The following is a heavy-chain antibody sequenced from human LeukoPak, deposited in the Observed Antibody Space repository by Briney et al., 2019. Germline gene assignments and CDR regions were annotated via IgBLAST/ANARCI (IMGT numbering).Heavy chain of an antibody. V-gene: IGHV1-18*01. CDR2: ISAYNGNT. J-gene: IGHJ4*02. CDR1: GYTFTSYG. CDR3: AGAPGAYYYGSGSYYPGVH. Sequence: ASVKVSCRASGYTFTSYGISWVRQAPGQGLEWMGWISAYNGNTNYAQKLQGRVTMTTDTSTSTAYMELRSLRSDDTAVYYCAGAPGAYYYGSGSYYPGVHWGQGTLVTVSS. D-gene: IGHD3-10*01.